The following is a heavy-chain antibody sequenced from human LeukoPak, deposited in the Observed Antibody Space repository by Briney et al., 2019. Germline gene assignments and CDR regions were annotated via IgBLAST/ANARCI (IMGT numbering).Heavy chain of an antibody. CDR2: INHSGST. CDR3: AGLIRPGWFDP. CDR1: GGSFSGYC. Sequence: SETLSLTCAVYGGSFSGYCWSWIRQPPGKGLEWIGEINHSGSTNYNPSLKSRVTISVDTSKNQFSLKLSSVTAADTAVYYCAGLIRPGWFDPWGQGTLVTVSS. D-gene: IGHD1-14*01. V-gene: IGHV4-34*01. J-gene: IGHJ5*02.